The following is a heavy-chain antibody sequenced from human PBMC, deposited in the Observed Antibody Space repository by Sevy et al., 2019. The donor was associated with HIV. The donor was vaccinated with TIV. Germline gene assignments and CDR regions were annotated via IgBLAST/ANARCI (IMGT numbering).Heavy chain of an antibody. CDR2: VWYVGSNK. V-gene: IGHV3-33*08. CDR3: ASDGKDSSGYLDALEI. J-gene: IGHJ3*02. D-gene: IGHD3-22*01. CDR1: GFTFSNYG. Sequence: GESLKISCPASGFTFSNYGIHWVRQAPGKGLAWVAVVWYVGSNKYYAESVEGRFTISRDNSKKKSSLRMNSQRVEDTGIYDCASDGKDSSGYLDALEIWGQGTMVTVSS.